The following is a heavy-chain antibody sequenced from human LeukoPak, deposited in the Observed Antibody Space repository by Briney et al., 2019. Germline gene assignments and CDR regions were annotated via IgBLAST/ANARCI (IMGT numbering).Heavy chain of an antibody. V-gene: IGHV1-8*01. J-gene: IGHJ5*02. Sequence: ASVKVSCKASGYTFTNYDINWVRQAPGQGLEGMGWMNPNSGNTVYAQKFQGRVTMTRNTPISTAYMELSSLTSDDTAVYYCARGPSSSWSPGWFDPWGQGTLVTVSS. CDR1: GYTFTNYD. D-gene: IGHD6-13*01. CDR2: MNPNSGNT. CDR3: ARGPSSSWSPGWFDP.